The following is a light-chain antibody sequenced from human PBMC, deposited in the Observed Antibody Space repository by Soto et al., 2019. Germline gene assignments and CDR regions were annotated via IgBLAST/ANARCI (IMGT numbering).Light chain of an antibody. CDR2: GAS. CDR3: QQYERSPPMYS. J-gene: IGKJ2*03. Sequence: EIVLTQSPGTLSLSPGERATLSCRASQSVSSNCLTWYQQKPGQAPRLLIYGASSRAAGIPDRFSGSGSGTDFTLTISRLEPEDFAVYYCQQYERSPPMYSFGQGTKLEIK. V-gene: IGKV3-20*01. CDR1: QSVSSNC.